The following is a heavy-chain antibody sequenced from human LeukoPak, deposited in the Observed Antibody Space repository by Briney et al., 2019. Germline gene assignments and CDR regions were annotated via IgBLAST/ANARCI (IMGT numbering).Heavy chain of an antibody. CDR2: ISGSGGTT. Sequence: PVGSLRLSCAASGFTFSSYAMIWVRQAPGQGLKWVSTISGSGGTTYYADSVNGRFTVSRDNSKNTLFLQMNSLRGEDTAVYYCAKDPLSLAAAVDYWGQGTLVTVSS. CDR1: GFTFSSYA. CDR3: AKDPLSLAAAVDY. D-gene: IGHD6-13*01. J-gene: IGHJ4*02. V-gene: IGHV3-23*01.